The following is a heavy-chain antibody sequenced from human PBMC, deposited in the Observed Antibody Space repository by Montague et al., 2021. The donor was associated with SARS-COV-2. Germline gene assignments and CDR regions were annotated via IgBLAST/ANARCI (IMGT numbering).Heavy chain of an antibody. CDR2: VYHSGYT. Sequence: ETLSLTCSVSGFSISSGFYWAWIRQSPGKGPEWIGTVYHSGYTHYNPSLKGRVTVSIDTSKNQFSLTVNSVTAADTAVYFCARRGYTCSDYFDYWGQGTLVTVSS. D-gene: IGHD5-12*01. J-gene: IGHJ4*02. V-gene: IGHV4-38-2*01. CDR1: GFSISSGFY. CDR3: ARRGYTCSDYFDY.